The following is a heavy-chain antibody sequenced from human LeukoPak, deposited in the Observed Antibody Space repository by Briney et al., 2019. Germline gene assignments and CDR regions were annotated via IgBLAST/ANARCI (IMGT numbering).Heavy chain of an antibody. Sequence: SETLSLTCTVSGGSISSYYWSWIRQPPGKGLEWIGYIYYSGSTNYNPSLKSRVTISVDTSKNQFSLKLSSVTAADTAVYYCARATMIDPLEPWGQGTLVTVSS. CDR3: ARATMIDPLEP. V-gene: IGHV4-59*01. CDR2: IYYSGST. D-gene: IGHD3-22*01. CDR1: GGSISSYY. J-gene: IGHJ5*02.